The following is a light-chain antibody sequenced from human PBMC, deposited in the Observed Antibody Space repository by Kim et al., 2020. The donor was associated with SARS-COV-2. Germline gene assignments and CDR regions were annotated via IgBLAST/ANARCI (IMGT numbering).Light chain of an antibody. CDR2: DVS. Sequence: GPSITISCTGTSRDVGGYNYVSWYQQHPGKAPKRMIYDVSNRPSGVSNRFSGSKSGNTASLTISGLQAEDEADYYCSSYTSSSTYVFATGTKVTVL. CDR1: SRDVGGYNY. CDR3: SSYTSSSTYV. V-gene: IGLV2-14*03. J-gene: IGLJ1*01.